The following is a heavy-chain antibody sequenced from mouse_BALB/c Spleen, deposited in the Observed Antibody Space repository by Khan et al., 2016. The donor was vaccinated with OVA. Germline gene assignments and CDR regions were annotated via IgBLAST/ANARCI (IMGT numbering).Heavy chain of an antibody. CDR3: ARTYYRYDGYYAVDY. Sequence: QVQLKESGPGLVAPSQSLSITCTVSGFSLSRYNIHWVRQPPGKGLEWLGMIWGGGITDYNSVLKSRLSISTDNSKSQVFLKMNSLQTDDTAMYYCARTYYRYDGYYAVDYWGQGTSVTVSA. CDR1: GFSLSRYN. V-gene: IGHV2-6-4*01. CDR2: IWGGGIT. J-gene: IGHJ4*01. D-gene: IGHD2-14*01.